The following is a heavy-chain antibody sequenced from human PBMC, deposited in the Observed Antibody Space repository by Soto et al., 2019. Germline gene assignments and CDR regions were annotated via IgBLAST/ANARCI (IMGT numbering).Heavy chain of an antibody. V-gene: IGHV4-39*01. D-gene: IGHD6-19*01. CDR3: ARNVDSSGWYQPIDY. CDR2: IYYSGIT. J-gene: IGHJ4*02. CDR1: GGSISSSSYY. Sequence: SETLSLTCTVSGGSISSSSYYWGWIRQPPGKGLEWIGSIYYSGITYYNPSLKSRVTISVDTSKNQFSLKLSSVTAADTAVYYSARNVDSSGWYQPIDYWGQGTLVTV.